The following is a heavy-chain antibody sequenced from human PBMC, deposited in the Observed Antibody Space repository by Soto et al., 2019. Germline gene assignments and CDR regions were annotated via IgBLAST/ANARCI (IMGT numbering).Heavy chain of an antibody. CDR2: IYYSGST. D-gene: IGHD4-17*01. CDR3: ARIGVGDYVFGWFDP. CDR1: GGSISSGDYY. Sequence: QVQLQESGPGLVKPSQTLSLTCTVSGGSISSGDYYWSWIRQPPGKGLEWIGYIYYSGSTYYNPSLKSRVTISVDTSKNQFSLKLSSVTAADTAVYYCARIGVGDYVFGWFDPWGQGTLVTVSS. V-gene: IGHV4-30-4*01. J-gene: IGHJ5*02.